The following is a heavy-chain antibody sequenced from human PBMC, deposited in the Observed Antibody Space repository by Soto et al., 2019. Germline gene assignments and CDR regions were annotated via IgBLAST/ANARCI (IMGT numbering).Heavy chain of an antibody. CDR1: GGSISSSSYY. CDR3: ARDRLSSTGVYYYYGMDV. Sequence: PSETLSLTCTVSGGSISSSSYYWGWIRQPPGKGLEWIGSIYYSGSTYYNPSLKSRVTISVDTSKNQFSLKLSSVTAEDTAVYYCARDRLSSTGVYYYYGMDVWGQGTTVTVSS. D-gene: IGHD6-6*01. V-gene: IGHV4-39*02. J-gene: IGHJ6*02. CDR2: IYYSGST.